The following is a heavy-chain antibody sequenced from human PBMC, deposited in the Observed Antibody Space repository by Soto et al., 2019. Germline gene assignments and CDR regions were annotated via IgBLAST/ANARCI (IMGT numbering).Heavy chain of an antibody. CDR2: INPSDATT. J-gene: IGHJ4*02. Sequence: ASVKVSCKASGYTFTNYYMQRVRQAPGQGLEWMGIINPSDATTSYAQTLKGRITMTRDTSTSTVYMDLSSLRSEDTAVYYCVGVECGGGRCYRLDFWGQGTLVTVSS. D-gene: IGHD2-15*01. CDR1: GYTFTNYY. CDR3: VGVECGGGRCYRLDF. V-gene: IGHV1-46*03.